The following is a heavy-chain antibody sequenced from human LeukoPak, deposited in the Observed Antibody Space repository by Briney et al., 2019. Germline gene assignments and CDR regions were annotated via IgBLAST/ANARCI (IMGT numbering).Heavy chain of an antibody. D-gene: IGHD3-22*01. CDR1: GGSISSYY. CDR3: ARLGYYDTTGPPTP. J-gene: IGHJ4*02. CDR2: INHGGST. Sequence: PSETLSLTCTVSGGSISSYYWSWIRQPPGKGLEWIGEINHGGSTNYNPSLKSRVTISVDTSKNQFSLKLSSVTAADTALYYCARLGYYDTTGPPTPWGQGTLVTVSS. V-gene: IGHV4-34*01.